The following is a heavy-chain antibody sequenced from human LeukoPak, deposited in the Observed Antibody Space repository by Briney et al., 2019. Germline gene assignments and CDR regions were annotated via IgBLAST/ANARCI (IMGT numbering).Heavy chain of an antibody. CDR2: IYYSGST. Sequence: SETLSLTCTFSGDSISSYYWSWIRQPPGKGLEWIAYIYYSGSTNYNPSLKSRVTISVDTSKNQFSLKLRSVTAADTAVYYCASHDSEWLGGGFDIWGQGTMVTVSS. J-gene: IGHJ3*02. CDR3: ASHDSEWLGGGFDI. CDR1: GDSISSYY. V-gene: IGHV4-59*08. D-gene: IGHD3-3*01.